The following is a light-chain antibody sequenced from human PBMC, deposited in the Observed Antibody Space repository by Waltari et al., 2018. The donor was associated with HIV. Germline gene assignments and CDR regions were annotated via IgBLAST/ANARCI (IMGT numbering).Light chain of an antibody. Sequence: DIVLTQSPGTLSLSPGDRATLSCRASQSISSGYLAWYQQTPGQAPRLLIYGASSRATGIPDRFSGSGSGTDFTLTSSRLEPEDFAVYYCQQYGRSRTFGQGTRLEIK. V-gene: IGKV3-20*01. J-gene: IGKJ5*01. CDR2: GAS. CDR3: QQYGRSRT. CDR1: QSISSGY.